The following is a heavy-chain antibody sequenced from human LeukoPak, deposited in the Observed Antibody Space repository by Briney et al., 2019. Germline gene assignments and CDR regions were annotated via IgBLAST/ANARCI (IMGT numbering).Heavy chain of an antibody. V-gene: IGHV1-8*01. D-gene: IGHD6-19*01. J-gene: IGHJ4*02. Sequence: GASVKVSCKASGYTFTSCDINWVRHATGQGLEWMGWMNPNSGNTGYGQSFQGRITMTGDISIGTAYMELSNLTSEDTAIYYCTRGSSGRRDNWGQGTLVTVSA. CDR3: TRGSSGRRDN. CDR2: MNPNSGNT. CDR1: GYTFTSCD.